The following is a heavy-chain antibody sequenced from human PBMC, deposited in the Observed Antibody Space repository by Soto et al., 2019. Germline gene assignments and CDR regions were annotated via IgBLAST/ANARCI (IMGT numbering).Heavy chain of an antibody. J-gene: IGHJ6*02. Sequence: QVQLVQSGAEVKKPGSSVKVSCKASGGTFSSYAISWVRQAPGQGLEWMGGIIPIFGTANYAQKFQGRVTITADESTSTAYMELSSLRSEATAVYYCATMTRDIVLMVDANGPYYYGMDVWGQGTTVTVSS. V-gene: IGHV1-69*01. CDR2: IIPIFGTA. CDR3: ATMTRDIVLMVDANGPYYYGMDV. D-gene: IGHD2-8*01. CDR1: GGTFSSYA.